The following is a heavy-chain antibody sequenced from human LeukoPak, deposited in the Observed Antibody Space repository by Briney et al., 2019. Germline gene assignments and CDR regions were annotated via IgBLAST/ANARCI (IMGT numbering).Heavy chain of an antibody. J-gene: IGHJ3*02. D-gene: IGHD4-11*01. CDR1: GGSISSYY. CDR2: IYYSGST. Sequence: SETLSLTCTVSGGSISSYYWSWIRQPPGKGLEWIGYIYYSGSTNYNPSLKSRVTISVQTSKNQFSLKLSSVTAADTAVYYCASRTPMTTFDIWGQGTMVTVSS. V-gene: IGHV4-59*01. CDR3: ASRTPMTTFDI.